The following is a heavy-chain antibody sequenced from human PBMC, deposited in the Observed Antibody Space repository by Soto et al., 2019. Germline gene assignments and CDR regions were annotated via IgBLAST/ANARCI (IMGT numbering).Heavy chain of an antibody. Sequence: GSGPTLVNPTRTLTLTCTFSGFSLSTSGMRVSWIRQPPGKALEWLARIDWDDDKFYNTSLKTRLTISKDSSKNQVVLTMTNMDPVDPATYYRALMFQCSGGTCPFDYWDPGALVTVP. D-gene: IGHD2-15*01. CDR1: GFSLSTSGMR. V-gene: IGHV2-70*04. CDR2: IDWDDDK. J-gene: IGHJ4*02. CDR3: ALMFQCSGGTCPFDY.